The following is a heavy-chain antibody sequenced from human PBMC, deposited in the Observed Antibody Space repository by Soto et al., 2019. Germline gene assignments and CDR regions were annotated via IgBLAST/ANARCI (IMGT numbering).Heavy chain of an antibody. CDR1: GFSLTTSGVG. D-gene: IGHD4-17*01. Sequence: QITLKESGPTLVKPTQPLTLTCTFSGFSLTTSGVGVGWIRQPPRKALEWLALINWHHDKRYSPSLKGRLTITKDTSKNQLVLTMTNMDPADTAKYCCAQRTTTVTWWFDPWGQGTLVTVSS. CDR3: AQRTTTVTWWFDP. J-gene: IGHJ5*02. CDR2: INWHHDK. V-gene: IGHV2-5*01.